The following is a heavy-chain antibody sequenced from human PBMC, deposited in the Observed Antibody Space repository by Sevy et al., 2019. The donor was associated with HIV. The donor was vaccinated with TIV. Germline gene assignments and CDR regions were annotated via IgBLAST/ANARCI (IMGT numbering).Heavy chain of an antibody. Sequence: SETLSLTCTVSGGSITSLYWNWIRQPPGKGLEWIANIYYNGHINYNPSLKSRVTLSLDTSNNQFSMRLSSVTAADTAMYYCAGENAWGRGYSWGQGTLVTVSS. CDR1: GGSITSLY. CDR3: AGENAWGRGYS. J-gene: IGHJ4*02. D-gene: IGHD1-26*01. V-gene: IGHV4-59*08. CDR2: IYYNGHI.